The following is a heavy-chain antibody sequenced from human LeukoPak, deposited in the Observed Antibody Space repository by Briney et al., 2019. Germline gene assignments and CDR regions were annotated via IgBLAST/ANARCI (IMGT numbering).Heavy chain of an antibody. V-gene: IGHV5-10-1*01. CDR2: IDPSDSYT. D-gene: IGHD3-10*01. CDR3: ARVRGYYFDY. Sequence: GESLEISCKGSGYIFTTYWIIWVRQMPGKGLEWMGRIDPSDSYTNYSPSFQGRVTISIDKSISTAYLQSSSLKASDTAMYYCARVRGYYFDYWGQGTLVTVSS. CDR1: GYIFTTYW. J-gene: IGHJ4*02.